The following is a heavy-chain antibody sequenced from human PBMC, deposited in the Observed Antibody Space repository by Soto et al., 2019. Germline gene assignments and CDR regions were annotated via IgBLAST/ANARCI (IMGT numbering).Heavy chain of an antibody. CDR1: GFTFSSYA. CDR2: ISGSGGST. Sequence: GGSLRLSCAASGFTFSSYAMSWVRQAPGKGLEWVSAISGSGGSTYYADSVKGRFTISRDNSKNTLYLQMNSLRAEDTAVYYCAKDHCTNGVCPYYYYGTDVWGQGTTVTVSS. J-gene: IGHJ6*01. V-gene: IGHV3-23*01. CDR3: AKDHCTNGVCPYYYYGTDV. D-gene: IGHD2-8*01.